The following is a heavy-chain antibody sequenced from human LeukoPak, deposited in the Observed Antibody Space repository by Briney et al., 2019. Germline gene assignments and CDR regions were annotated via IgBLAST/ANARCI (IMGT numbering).Heavy chain of an antibody. V-gene: IGHV3-30*04. CDR1: GFTFSSYA. D-gene: IGHD7-27*01. CDR3: ARDTGSGQLGNYYYMDV. CDR2: ISYDGSNK. J-gene: IGHJ6*03. Sequence: TGGSLRLSCAASGFTFSSYAMHWVRQAPGKGLEWVAVISYDGSNKYYADSVKGRFTISRDNSKNTLYLQMNSLRAEDTAVYYCARDTGSGQLGNYYYMDVWGKGTTVTVSS.